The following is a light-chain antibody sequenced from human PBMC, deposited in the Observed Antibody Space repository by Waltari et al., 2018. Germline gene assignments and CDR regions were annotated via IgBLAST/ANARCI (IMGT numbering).Light chain of an antibody. J-gene: IGKJ1*01. Sequence: EIVLTQSPGTLSLSPGERATLSYRASQSVSSSYLAWYQQKPGQAPRVLIHGASNRATGIPDRFRGSGSGTDFTLTISRLEPEDFAVYYCQQYGSSPWTFGQGTKVEIK. CDR2: GAS. CDR1: QSVSSSY. CDR3: QQYGSSPWT. V-gene: IGKV3-20*01.